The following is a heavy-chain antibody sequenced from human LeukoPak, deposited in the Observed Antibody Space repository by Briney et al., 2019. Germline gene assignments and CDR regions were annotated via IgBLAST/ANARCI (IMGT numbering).Heavy chain of an antibody. CDR1: GFTFSNYD. D-gene: IGHD3-10*01. CDR3: ARAAITMIRGVVTGGLDY. Sequence: GGSLRLSCADSGFTFSNYDMHWVRQSTGKGLEWVSRSGTAGDTYSPGPVKGRFTISRENDKNSLYLQMHSLRAGDTAVYYCARAAITMIRGVVTGGLDYWGQGTLVTVSS. CDR2: SGTAGDT. V-gene: IGHV3-13*04. J-gene: IGHJ4*02.